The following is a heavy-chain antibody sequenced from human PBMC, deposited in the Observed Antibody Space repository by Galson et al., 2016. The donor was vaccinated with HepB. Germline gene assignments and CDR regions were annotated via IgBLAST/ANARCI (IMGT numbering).Heavy chain of an antibody. CDR3: ARDSAAAGTEWFDP. CDR2: INGDGSDT. CDR1: GFSFSIYW. D-gene: IGHD6-13*01. V-gene: IGHV3-74*01. J-gene: IGHJ5*02. Sequence: SLRLSCAASGFSFSIYWMHWVRQAPGKGLVWVSRINGDGSDTYYADSVKGRFTVSRDNAKNTLYLQMNSLRAEDTAAYYCARDSAAAGTEWFDPWGQGTLVTVSS.